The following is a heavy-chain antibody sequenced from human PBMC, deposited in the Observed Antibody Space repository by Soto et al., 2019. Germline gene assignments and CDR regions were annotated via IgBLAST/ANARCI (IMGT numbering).Heavy chain of an antibody. Sequence: HPGGSLRLSCAASGFTFKSYGMHWVRQAPGKGLEWVAVISYDVNNKYYADSVKGRFTISRDIPKNTLYLQLNSLRAEDTAVYYCAKDGVYYDSSGYFDYWGQGTLVTVSS. CDR2: ISYDVNNK. D-gene: IGHD3-22*01. CDR1: GFTFKSYG. CDR3: AKDGVYYDSSGYFDY. J-gene: IGHJ4*02. V-gene: IGHV3-30*18.